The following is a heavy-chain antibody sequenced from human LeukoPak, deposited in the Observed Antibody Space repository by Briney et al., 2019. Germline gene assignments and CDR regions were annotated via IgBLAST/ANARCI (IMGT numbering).Heavy chain of an antibody. V-gene: IGHV1-8*01. J-gene: IGHJ4*02. CDR2: MNPNSGNT. CDR3: ARAFYRYSSSWFGY. CDR1: EYTFTSYD. Sequence: ASVKVSCKASEYTFTSYDINWVRQATGQGLEWMGWMNPNSGNTGYAQKFQGRVTMTRNTSISTAYMELSSLRSEDTAVYYCARAFYRYSSSWFGYWGQGTLVTVSS. D-gene: IGHD6-13*01.